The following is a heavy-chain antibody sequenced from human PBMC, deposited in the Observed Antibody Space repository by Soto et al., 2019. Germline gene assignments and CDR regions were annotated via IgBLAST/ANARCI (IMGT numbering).Heavy chain of an antibody. CDR2: LIPIFGTA. CDR1: GGTFSSYA. Sequence: QVQLVQSGAEVKKPGSSVKVSCKASGGTFSSYAISWVRQAPEQGLEWMGGLIPIFGTANYAQKFQGRVTITADESTSTADMELSSLRSEDTAVYYCASSVEMATTAFDYCGKGPLVTVSS. D-gene: IGHD5-12*01. CDR3: ASSVEMATTAFDY. J-gene: IGHJ4*02. V-gene: IGHV1-69*01.